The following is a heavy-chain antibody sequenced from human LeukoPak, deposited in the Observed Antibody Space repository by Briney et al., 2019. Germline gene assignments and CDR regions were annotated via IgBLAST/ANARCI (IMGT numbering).Heavy chain of an antibody. V-gene: IGHV3-23*01. D-gene: IGHD1-26*01. CDR1: GFTFSSYA. CDR3: AKDKRWELLGY. J-gene: IGHJ4*02. CDR2: ISGSGGST. Sequence: GGSLRLSCAASGFTFSSYAMSWVRQAPGKGLEWVSAISGSGGSTYYADSVEGRFTISRDNSKNALYLQMNSLRAEDTAVYYCAKDKRWELLGYWGQGTLVTVSS.